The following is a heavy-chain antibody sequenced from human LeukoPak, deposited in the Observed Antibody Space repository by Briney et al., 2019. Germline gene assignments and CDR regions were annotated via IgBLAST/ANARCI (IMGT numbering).Heavy chain of an antibody. D-gene: IGHD3-3*01. Sequence: GGSLRLSCAASGFTFSSYSMNWVRQAPGKGLEWVSSISSSSSYTYYADSVKGRFTISRDNAKNSLYLQMNSLRAEDTAVYYCARDSAYYDFWSGYFTAYFDYWGQGTLVTVSS. J-gene: IGHJ4*02. CDR3: ARDSAYYDFWSGYFTAYFDY. V-gene: IGHV3-21*01. CDR1: GFTFSSYS. CDR2: ISSSSSYT.